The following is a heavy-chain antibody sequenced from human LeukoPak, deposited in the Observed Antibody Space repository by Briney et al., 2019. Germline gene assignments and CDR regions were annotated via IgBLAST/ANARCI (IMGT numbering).Heavy chain of an antibody. Sequence: PGRSLRLSCAASGFTFDDYAMHWVRQAPGKALEWVSGISWNSGSIGYADSVKGRFTIPRANAKNSLYLQRSSVRAEETALYYCAKDMSSSWFYYFDYWGQRTLVTVSS. CDR1: GFTFDDYA. V-gene: IGHV3-9*01. CDR3: AKDMSSSWFYYFDY. J-gene: IGHJ4*02. CDR2: ISWNSGSI. D-gene: IGHD6-13*01.